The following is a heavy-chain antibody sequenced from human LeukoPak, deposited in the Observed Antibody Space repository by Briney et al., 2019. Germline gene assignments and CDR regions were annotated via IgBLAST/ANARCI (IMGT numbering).Heavy chain of an antibody. J-gene: IGHJ4*02. CDR2: INHSGST. V-gene: IGHV4-34*01. CDR3: ARGQMGDYDFWSGYLDY. Sequence: SETLSLTCAVYGGSFSGYYWSWIRQPPGKGLEWIGEINHSGSTNYNPSLKSRVTISVDTSKNQFSLKLSSVTAADTAVYYCARGQMGDYDFWSGYLDYWGQGTLVTVSS. D-gene: IGHD3-3*01. CDR1: GGSFSGYY.